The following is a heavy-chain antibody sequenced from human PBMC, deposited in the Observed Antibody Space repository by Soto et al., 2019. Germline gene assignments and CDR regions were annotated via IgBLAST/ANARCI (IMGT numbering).Heavy chain of an antibody. Sequence: QITLKESGPTLVKPTQTLTLTCTFSGFSLTSNAVGVGWFRQPPGKALEWLALIYWDDDNHYSPSLKSRLTFTKDTSKNQVVLIMTNMDPVATATYYCAHGSGWLFDFWGQGTLVTVPS. CDR1: GFSLTSNAVG. V-gene: IGHV2-5*02. CDR3: AHGSGWLFDF. CDR2: IYWDDDN. J-gene: IGHJ4*02. D-gene: IGHD6-19*01.